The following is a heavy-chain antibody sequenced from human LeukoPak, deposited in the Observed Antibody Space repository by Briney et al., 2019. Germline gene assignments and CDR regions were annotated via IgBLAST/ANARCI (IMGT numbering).Heavy chain of an antibody. D-gene: IGHD2-8*01. J-gene: IGHJ4*02. CDR2: IYYSGST. CDR3: ARDVYAVRPFDY. CDR1: GGSITSYY. Sequence: SETLSLTCTVSGGSITSYYWSWIRQPPGKGLEWIGYIYYSGSTNYNPSLKSRVTISVDTSKNQFSLKLTSVTAADTAVYYCARDVYAVRPFDYWGQGTLVTVSS. V-gene: IGHV4-59*01.